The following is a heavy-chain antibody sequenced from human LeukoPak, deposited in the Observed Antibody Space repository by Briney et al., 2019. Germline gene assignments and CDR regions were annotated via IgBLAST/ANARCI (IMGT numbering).Heavy chain of an antibody. CDR1: GFTFSRYG. V-gene: IGHV3-30*19. CDR3: VRDHESGWGSLY. CDR2: IENDGTNE. D-gene: IGHD2-21*01. J-gene: IGHJ4*02. Sequence: GGSLRLSCAASGFTFSRYGMHWVRQAPGKGLEWVAFIENDGTNEYYADSVKGRFIISRDNSKNTLHLQMNSLRVEDTAVYYCVRDHESGWGSLYWGQGTQVTVSS.